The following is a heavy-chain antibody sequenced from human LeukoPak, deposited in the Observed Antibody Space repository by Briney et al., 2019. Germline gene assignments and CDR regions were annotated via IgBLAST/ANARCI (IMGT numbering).Heavy chain of an antibody. J-gene: IGHJ3*02. V-gene: IGHV4-39*02. D-gene: IGHD3-9*01. CDR2: IYYSGST. Sequence: PSETLSLTCTVSGGSISSSSYYWGWFRQPPGKGLEWIGSIYYSGSTYYNPSLKSRVTISVDTSKNQFSLKLSSVTAADTAVYYCARDALTKGYAFDIWGQGTMVTVSS. CDR3: ARDALTKGYAFDI. CDR1: GGSISSSSYY.